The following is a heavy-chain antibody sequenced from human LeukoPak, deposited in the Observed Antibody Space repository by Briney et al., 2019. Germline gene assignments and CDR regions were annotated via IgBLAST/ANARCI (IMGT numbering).Heavy chain of an antibody. V-gene: IGHV1-2*06. J-gene: IGHJ4*02. CDR2: INPNSGGT. CDR1: GYTFTGYY. Sequence: ASVKVSCKASGYTFTGYYMHWVRQAPGQGLEWMGRINPNSGGTNYAQKFQGRVTMTRDTSISTAYMELSRLRSDDTAVYYCAGDLRCYGSGSYRYWGQGTLVTVSS. D-gene: IGHD3-10*01. CDR3: AGDLRCYGSGSYRY.